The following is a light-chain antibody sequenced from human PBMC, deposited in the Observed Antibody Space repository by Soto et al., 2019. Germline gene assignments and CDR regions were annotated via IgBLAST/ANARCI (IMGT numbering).Light chain of an antibody. Sequence: DIQMTQTPSSLSASVGDRVTITCRASQGISSWLAWYQQKPGKAPKLQIYVASILQSGVPSRFSGSGSGTDFTLTISSLQPEDSATYYCRQANSFPWTFGQGTKVEVK. CDR1: QGISSW. CDR2: VAS. V-gene: IGKV1-12*01. J-gene: IGKJ1*01. CDR3: RQANSFPWT.